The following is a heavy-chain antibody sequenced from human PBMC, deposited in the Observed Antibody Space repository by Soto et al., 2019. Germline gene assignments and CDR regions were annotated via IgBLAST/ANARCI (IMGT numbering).Heavy chain of an antibody. Sequence: SETLSLTCTVSGGSISGYYWTWIRQPPGRGLEWIGNIYYSGSTNYNPSLESRVTMSVDTSKNQFSLKLSSVTAADTAVYYCARAIFAFGDYYFGMDVWGQGTTVTVSS. CDR1: GGSISGYY. J-gene: IGHJ6*02. V-gene: IGHV4-59*01. CDR2: IYYSGST. CDR3: ARAIFAFGDYYFGMDV. D-gene: IGHD3-10*01.